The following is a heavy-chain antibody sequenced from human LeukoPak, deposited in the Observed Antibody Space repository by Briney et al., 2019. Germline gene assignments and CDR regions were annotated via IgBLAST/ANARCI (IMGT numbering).Heavy chain of an antibody. CDR2: IYYSGST. CDR3: ARDSESYYGSGSYSPTGGMDV. D-gene: IGHD3-10*01. V-gene: IGHV4-59*01. CDR1: GGSISSYY. J-gene: IGHJ6*02. Sequence: SETVSLTCTVSGGSISSYYWSWIRQPPGKGLEWIGYIYYSGSTNYNPSLKSRVTISVDTSKNQFSLKLSSVTAADTAVYYCARDSESYYGSGSYSPTGGMDVWGQGTTVTVSS.